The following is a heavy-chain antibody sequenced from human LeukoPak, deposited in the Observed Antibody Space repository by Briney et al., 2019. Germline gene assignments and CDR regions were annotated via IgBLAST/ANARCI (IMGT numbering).Heavy chain of an antibody. CDR3: TRAIRHQLLSDY. CDR1: GYTFSNFD. J-gene: IGHJ4*02. Sequence: ASVKVSCKASGYTFSNFDINWVRQATGQGPEWMGWMNPEGGNTGYAQKFQGRVTMTRDSSKSTAYMELISLRFEDTAIYYCTRAIRHQLLSDYWGQGTLVTVSS. CDR2: MNPEGGNT. D-gene: IGHD2-2*01. V-gene: IGHV1-8*01.